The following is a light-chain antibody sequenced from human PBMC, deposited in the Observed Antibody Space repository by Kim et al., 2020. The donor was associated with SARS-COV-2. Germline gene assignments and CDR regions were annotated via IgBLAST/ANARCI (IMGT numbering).Light chain of an antibody. CDR3: QQYGIAPPYT. Sequence: PGEGASLSGRTSQSVCVYCLAWYQQKPGHAPRLLIYSVSNSATGIPDRFSGSGSGTDFTLTISRLEPEDFAVYYCQQYGIAPPYTFGQGTKLEI. J-gene: IGKJ2*01. CDR1: QSVCVYC. V-gene: IGKV3-20*01. CDR2: SVS.